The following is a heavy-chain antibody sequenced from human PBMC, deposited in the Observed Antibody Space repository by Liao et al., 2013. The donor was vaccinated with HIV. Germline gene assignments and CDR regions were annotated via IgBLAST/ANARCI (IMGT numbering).Heavy chain of an antibody. V-gene: IGHV4-59*08. D-gene: IGHD3-3*01. CDR1: GGSISSYY. CDR3: ATTIFGVVTSDY. CDR2: IHSSGST. J-gene: IGHJ4*02. Sequence: QVQLPESGPGLVKPSETLSLTCTVSGGSISSYYWSWIRQPPGKGLEWIGFIHSSGSTNYNPSLKSRLSISVDSPKNQFSLKLSSVTAADTAVYYCATTIFGVVTSDYWGQGTLVTVSS.